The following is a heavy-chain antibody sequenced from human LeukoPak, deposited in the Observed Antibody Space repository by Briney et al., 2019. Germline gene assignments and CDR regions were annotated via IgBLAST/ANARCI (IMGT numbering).Heavy chain of an antibody. CDR2: IIPILGIA. J-gene: IGHJ4*02. V-gene: IGHV1-69*04. D-gene: IGHD3-10*01. CDR1: GGTFSSYX. CDR3: ARGLGVRGNI. Sequence: XGGTFSSYXXXXXRQXXGQGXEWMGRIIPILGIANYAQKFQGRVTITADKSTSTAYMELSSLRSEDTAVYYCARGLGVRGNIWGQGTLVTVSS.